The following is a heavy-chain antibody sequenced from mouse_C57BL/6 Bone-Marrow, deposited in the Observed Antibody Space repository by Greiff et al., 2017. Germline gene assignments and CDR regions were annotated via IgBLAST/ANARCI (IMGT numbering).Heavy chain of an antibody. CDR2: IDPENGDT. Sequence: EVQLQQSGAELVRPGASVKLSCTASCFNIKDDYMHWVKQRPEQGLEWIGWIDPENGDTEYASKFQGKATITADTSSNTAYLQLSSLTSEDTAVYYCTREAWFAYWGQGTLVTVSA. CDR3: TREAWFAY. V-gene: IGHV14-4*01. CDR1: CFNIKDDY. J-gene: IGHJ3*01.